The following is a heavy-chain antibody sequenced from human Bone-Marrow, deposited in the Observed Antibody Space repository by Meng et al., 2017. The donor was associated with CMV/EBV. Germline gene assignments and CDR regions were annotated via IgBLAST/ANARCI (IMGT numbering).Heavy chain of an antibody. CDR3: TGYSSSWSRGYYYYYGMDV. CDR2: IFPGSGAT. D-gene: IGHD6-13*01. Sequence: ASVKVSCKASGYRLTAHYIHWVRKAPGQGLEWMGWIFPGSGATDYAQKFSDRVTMTRDMSISTAYMELSRLRSDDTAVYYCTGYSSSWSRGYYYYYGMDVWGQGTTVTVSS. V-gene: IGHV1-2*02. J-gene: IGHJ6*02. CDR1: GYRLTAHY.